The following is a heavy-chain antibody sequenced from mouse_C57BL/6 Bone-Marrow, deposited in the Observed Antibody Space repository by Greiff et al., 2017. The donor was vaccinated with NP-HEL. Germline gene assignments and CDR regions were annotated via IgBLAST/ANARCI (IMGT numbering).Heavy chain of an antibody. V-gene: IGHV1-55*01. D-gene: IGHD1-1*01. CDR3: ARRGSSHWCFDV. CDR2: IYPGSSST. J-gene: IGHJ1*03. Sequence: QVQLQQPGAELVKPGASVKMSCKASGYTFTSYWITWVKQRPGQGLEWIGDIYPGSSSTNYNEKFKSKATLTVDTSSSTAYMQLSSLTAEDSAVYYCARRGSSHWCFDVWGTGTTVTVSS. CDR1: GYTFTSYW.